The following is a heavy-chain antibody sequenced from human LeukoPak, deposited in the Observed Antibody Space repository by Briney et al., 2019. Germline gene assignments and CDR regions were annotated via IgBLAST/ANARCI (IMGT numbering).Heavy chain of an antibody. Sequence: ASVKVSCKASGYTFTSYAMNWVRQAPGQGLEWMAWINPNHGGTNFAQKFQGRVTVTRDTSISTAYMDLTTLTSDDTAVYYCARGEAVYYGSGSWKLDQWGQGTLVTVSS. CDR3: ARGEAVYYGSGSWKLDQ. D-gene: IGHD3-10*01. J-gene: IGHJ4*02. CDR1: GYTFTSYA. V-gene: IGHV1-2*02. CDR2: INPNHGGT.